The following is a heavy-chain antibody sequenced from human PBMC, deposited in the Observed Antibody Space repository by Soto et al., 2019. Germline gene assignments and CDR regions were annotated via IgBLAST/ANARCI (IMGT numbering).Heavy chain of an antibody. V-gene: IGHV5-51*01. D-gene: IGHD3-10*01. CDR3: ATQRNGSGSLAQY. Sequence: PGESLKISCKGSGYSFTSYWIGWVRQMPGRGLEWMGIIYPGDSDTRYSPSFQGQVTISADKSISTAYLQWSSLKASDTAMYYCATQRNGSGSLAQYWGQGTLVTVSS. CDR1: GYSFTSYW. J-gene: IGHJ4*02. CDR2: IYPGDSDT.